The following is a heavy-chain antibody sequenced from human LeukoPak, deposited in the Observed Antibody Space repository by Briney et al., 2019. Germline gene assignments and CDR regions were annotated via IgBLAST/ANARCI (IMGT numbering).Heavy chain of an antibody. J-gene: IGHJ6*02. CDR2: ISYDGSNK. CDR3: ARGPERTGVGTRYYYDMDV. CDR1: GFTFTRNA. D-gene: IGHD2-8*01. V-gene: IGHV3-30-3*01. Sequence: GGSLRLSCAASGFTFTRNAMAWVRQAPGKGLEWVAVISYDGSNKYYADSVKGRFTISRDNSKNTLYLQMNSLRAEDTAVYYCARGPERTGVGTRYYYDMDVWGQGTTVTVSS.